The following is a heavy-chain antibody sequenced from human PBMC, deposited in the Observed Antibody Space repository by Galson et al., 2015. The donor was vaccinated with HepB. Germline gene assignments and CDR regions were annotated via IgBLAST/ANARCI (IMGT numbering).Heavy chain of an antibody. CDR1: GFTFISYP. Sequence: SLRLSCAASGFTFISYPMHWVRRTPRKGLEWLGFISFDGNNQYYADSVEGRFTISRDNSNNTLYLQMDSLRAEDTGVYYCAREDFFTMVRGVLDHWGQGTRVTVSS. CDR2: ISFDGNNQ. D-gene: IGHD3-10*01. V-gene: IGHV3-30*01. J-gene: IGHJ4*02. CDR3: AREDFFTMVRGVLDH.